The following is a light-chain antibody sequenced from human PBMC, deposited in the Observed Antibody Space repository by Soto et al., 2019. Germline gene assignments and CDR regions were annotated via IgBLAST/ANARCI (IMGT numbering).Light chain of an antibody. CDR1: STDFENYNL. Sequence: QSVLTQPASVSGSPGQSITISCTRSSTDFENYNLVSWYQHCPDKAPKLIIYEGTKRPSEISDRFSGSESDTTASRIISGLQPVDEADYYCSSYAGSSARVVFGGGTKLTVL. V-gene: IGLV2-23*01. J-gene: IGLJ2*01. CDR3: SSYAGSSARVV. CDR2: EGT.